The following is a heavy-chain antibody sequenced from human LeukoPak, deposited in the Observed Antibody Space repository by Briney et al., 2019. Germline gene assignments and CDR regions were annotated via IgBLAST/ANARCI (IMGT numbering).Heavy chain of an antibody. Sequence: GGSLRLSCAASGFTLSSYAMSRVRQAPGKGLEWVSAISGSGGSTYYADSVKGRFTISRDNAKNSLYLQMNSLRAEDTAVYYCARVAYSGYDYMGAHFDYWGQGTLVTVSS. CDR2: ISGSGGST. J-gene: IGHJ4*02. CDR3: ARVAYSGYDYMGAHFDY. V-gene: IGHV3-23*01. D-gene: IGHD5-12*01. CDR1: GFTLSSYA.